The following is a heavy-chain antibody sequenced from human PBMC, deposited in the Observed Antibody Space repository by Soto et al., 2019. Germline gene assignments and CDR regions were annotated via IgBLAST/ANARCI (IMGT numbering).Heavy chain of an antibody. CDR2: IIPIFGTA. CDR3: ARDFPHYDILTGYYKPYYYGMDV. D-gene: IGHD3-9*01. J-gene: IGHJ6*02. Sequence: ASVKVSCKASGGTFSSYAISWVRQAPGQGLEWMGGIIPIFGTANYAQKFQGRVTITADESTGTAYMELSSLRSEDTAVYYCARDFPHYDILTGYYKPYYYGMDVWGQGTTVTVSS. CDR1: GGTFSSYA. V-gene: IGHV1-69*13.